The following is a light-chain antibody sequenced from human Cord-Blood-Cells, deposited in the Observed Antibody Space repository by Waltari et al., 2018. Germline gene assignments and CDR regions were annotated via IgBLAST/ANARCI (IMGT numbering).Light chain of an antibody. CDR3: QTXGXGIRV. CDR1: SGPSSYX. J-gene: IGLJ3*02. CDR2: LSSERSH. V-gene: IGLV4-69*01. Sequence: QLVLTQSPSXSASLGASVXLTCXXXSGPSSYXXXWHXXQPEKGPRXLXKLSSERSHSRGDXXXDRFSGSXSXAERYXXISXXQSEDEADXXCQTXGXGIRVFGGXTKLX.